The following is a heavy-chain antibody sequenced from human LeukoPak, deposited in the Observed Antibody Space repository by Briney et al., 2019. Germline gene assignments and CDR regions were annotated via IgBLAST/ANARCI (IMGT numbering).Heavy chain of an antibody. Sequence: GASVKVSCKASGYTFTSYYMHWVRQAPGQGLEWMGIINPSGGSTSYAQKFQGRVTMTRDTSTSTVYMELSSLRSEDTAVYYCARDGIVATIGDYYYYMDVWGKGTTVTISS. CDR1: GYTFTSYY. CDR2: INPSGGST. CDR3: ARDGIVATIGDYYYYMDV. J-gene: IGHJ6*03. D-gene: IGHD5-12*01. V-gene: IGHV1-46*01.